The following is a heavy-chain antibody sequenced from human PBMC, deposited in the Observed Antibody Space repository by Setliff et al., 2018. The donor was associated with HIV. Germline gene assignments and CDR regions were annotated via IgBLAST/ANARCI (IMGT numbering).Heavy chain of an antibody. D-gene: IGHD6-13*01. CDR2: IKEDGSSK. J-gene: IGHJ4*02. Sequence: GGSLRLSCAASGFTFSNYWMSWVRQAPGKGLESVANIKEDGSSKFYVDSVEGRFTISRDNAKNSLYLQMNSLRVEDTAVYYCARDSRIAAANSASFDFWGQGTLVTVSS. CDR1: GFTFSNYW. CDR3: ARDSRIAAANSASFDF. V-gene: IGHV3-7*01.